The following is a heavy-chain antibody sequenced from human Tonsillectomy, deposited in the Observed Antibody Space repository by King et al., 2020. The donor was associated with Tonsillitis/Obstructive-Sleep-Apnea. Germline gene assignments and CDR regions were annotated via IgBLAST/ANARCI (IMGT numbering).Heavy chain of an antibody. CDR2: INHSGSA. V-gene: IGHV4-34*01. CDR3: ARGRGVRTLDY. J-gene: IGHJ4*02. CDR1: GGSFSGYY. Sequence: VQLQQWGAGLLKPSETLSLTCAVYGGSFSGYYWSWIRQPPGKGLEWIGEINHSGSANYNPSLKSRVTISVDTSNNQFSLKLSSVTAADTAVYYCARGRGVRTLDYWGQGTLVTVSS. D-gene: IGHD3-10*01.